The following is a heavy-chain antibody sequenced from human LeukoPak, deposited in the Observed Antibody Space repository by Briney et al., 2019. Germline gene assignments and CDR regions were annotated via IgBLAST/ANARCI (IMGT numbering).Heavy chain of an antibody. J-gene: IGHJ6*03. CDR3: ARDFPPEGYCSSTSCYLIYYYYMDV. CDR1: GFTFSDYE. V-gene: IGHV3-48*03. D-gene: IGHD2-2*01. CDR2: ISSSGSTI. Sequence: GGSLRLSCAASGFTFSDYEMNWVRQAPGKGLEWVSYISSSGSTIYYADSVKGRFIISRDNAKNSLYLQMNSLRAEDTAVYYCARDFPPEGYCSSTSCYLIYYYYMDVWGKGTTVTVSS.